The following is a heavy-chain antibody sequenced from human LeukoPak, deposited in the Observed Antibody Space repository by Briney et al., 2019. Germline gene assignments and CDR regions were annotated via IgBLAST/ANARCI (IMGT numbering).Heavy chain of an antibody. CDR2: ISYDGSNK. CDR1: GFTFSSYA. D-gene: IGHD1-26*01. J-gene: IGHJ6*03. V-gene: IGHV3-30*01. CDR3: ARPRGPTTNYYMDV. Sequence: PGRSLRLSCAASGFTFSSYAMHWVRQAPGKGLEWVAVISYDGSNKYYADSVKGRFTISRDNSKNTLYLQMNSLRAEDTAAYYCARPRGPTTNYYMDVWGKGTTDTVSS.